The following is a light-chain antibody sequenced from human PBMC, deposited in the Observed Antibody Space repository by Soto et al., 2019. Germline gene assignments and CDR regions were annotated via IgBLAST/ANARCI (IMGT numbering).Light chain of an antibody. CDR2: EGS. J-gene: IGLJ2*01. V-gene: IGLV2-23*01. Sequence: QSVLTQPASVSGSPGQSITISCTGTRSDVGSYNLVSWYQQHPGKAPKLMIYEGSKRPSGVSNRFSGSKSGNTASLTISGLQAEDEADYYCCSYAGSSTSHVVFGGGTKVTVL. CDR3: CSYAGSSTSHVV. CDR1: RSDVGSYNL.